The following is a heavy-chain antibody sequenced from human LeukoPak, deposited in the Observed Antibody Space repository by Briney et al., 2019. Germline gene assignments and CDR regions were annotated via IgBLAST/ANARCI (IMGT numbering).Heavy chain of an antibody. CDR2: IYHSGTT. J-gene: IGHJ5*02. CDR1: GGSFSGYY. Sequence: KPSETLSLTCAVYGGSFSGYYWSWIRQPPGKGLEWIGSIYHSGTTYYNPSLKSRVTISVDTSKNQFSLKLTSVTAADTAVYYCARGYSSSWYFNWFDPWGQGTLVTVSS. V-gene: IGHV4-34*01. CDR3: ARGYSSSWYFNWFDP. D-gene: IGHD6-13*01.